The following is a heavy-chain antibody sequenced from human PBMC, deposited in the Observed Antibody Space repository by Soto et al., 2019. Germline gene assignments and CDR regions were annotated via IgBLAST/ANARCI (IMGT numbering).Heavy chain of an antibody. CDR2: ISWNSGSI. J-gene: IGHJ4*02. Sequence: GGSLRLSCAASGFTFDDYAMHWVRQAPGKGLEWVSGISWNSGSIGYADSVKGRFTISRDNAKNSLYLQMNSLRAEDTALYYCAKDRGSSGVPEFDYWGQGTLVTVSS. CDR1: GFTFDDYA. D-gene: IGHD6-19*01. V-gene: IGHV3-9*01. CDR3: AKDRGSSGVPEFDY.